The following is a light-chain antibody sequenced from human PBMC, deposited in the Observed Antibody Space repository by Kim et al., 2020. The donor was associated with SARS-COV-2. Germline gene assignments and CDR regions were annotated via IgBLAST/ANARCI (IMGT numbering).Light chain of an antibody. CDR3: SSYAGSNNLV. J-gene: IGLJ2*01. CDR2: EVN. CDR1: SSDVGGYNY. V-gene: IGLV2-8*01. Sequence: QSVTISSTGTSSDVGGYNYVSWYQQHPGKAPKLMIYEVNKRPSGVPDRFSGSKSGNTASLTVSGLQAEDEADYYCSSYAGSNNLVFGGGTQLTVL.